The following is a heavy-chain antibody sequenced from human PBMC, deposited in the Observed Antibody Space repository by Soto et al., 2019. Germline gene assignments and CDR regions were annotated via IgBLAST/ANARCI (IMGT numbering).Heavy chain of an antibody. J-gene: IGHJ4*02. Sequence: QVQLVESGGGVVQPGRSLRLSCAASGFTFSSYAMHWVRQAPGKGLELVAVISYDGSNKYYADSVKGRFTISRDNSKNTLYLHMNSLRAEDTAVYYCARDVYSSGWSYEGEFYYWGQGTLVTVSS. V-gene: IGHV3-30-3*01. CDR3: ARDVYSSGWSYEGEFYY. CDR2: ISYDGSNK. CDR1: GFTFSSYA. D-gene: IGHD6-19*01.